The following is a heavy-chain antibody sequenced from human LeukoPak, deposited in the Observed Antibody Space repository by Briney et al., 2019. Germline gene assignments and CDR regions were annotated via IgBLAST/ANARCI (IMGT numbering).Heavy chain of an antibody. J-gene: IGHJ4*02. CDR3: ARGGGYSKTPLDY. V-gene: IGHV3-7*01. D-gene: IGHD4-11*01. Sequence: QTGGSLRLSCAASGFTFSSYAMSWVRQAPGKGLKWVANIKQDGSEKYYVDSAKGRFTISRDNAKNSLYLQMNSLRAEDTAVYYCARGGGYSKTPLDYWGQGTLVTVSS. CDR2: IKQDGSEK. CDR1: GFTFSSYA.